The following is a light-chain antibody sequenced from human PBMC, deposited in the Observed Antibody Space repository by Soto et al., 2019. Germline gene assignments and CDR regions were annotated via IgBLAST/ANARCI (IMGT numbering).Light chain of an antibody. CDR1: QGISSA. V-gene: IGKV1-13*02. CDR2: DAS. J-gene: IGKJ2*02. Sequence: AIQLTQSPSSLSASVGDRVTITCRASQGISSALAWYQQKPGKAPKLLIYDASSLESGVPSRFSGSGSATDFTVIFSSVQAEDFATYYCQQFNSYSCTFGQGTKLEIK. CDR3: QQFNSYSCT.